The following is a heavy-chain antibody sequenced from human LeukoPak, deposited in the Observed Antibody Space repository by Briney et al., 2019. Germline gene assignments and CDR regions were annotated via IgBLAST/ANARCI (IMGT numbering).Heavy chain of an antibody. CDR3: AKDARRIAVAGTLSADWYFDL. J-gene: IGHJ2*01. D-gene: IGHD6-19*01. CDR1: GFTFDDYA. CDR2: ISWNSGSI. V-gene: IGHV3-9*03. Sequence: GGSLRLSCAASGFTFDDYAMHWVRQAPGKGLEWVSGISWNSGSIGYADSVKGRFTISRDNAKNSLYLQMNSLRAEDMALYYCAKDARRIAVAGTLSADWYFDLWGRGTLVTVSS.